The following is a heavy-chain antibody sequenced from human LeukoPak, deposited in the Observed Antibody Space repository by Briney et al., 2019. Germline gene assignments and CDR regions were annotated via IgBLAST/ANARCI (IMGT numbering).Heavy chain of an antibody. CDR2: VFYSGST. J-gene: IGHJ4*02. Sequence: PSETLSLTCTVSGGSIINYYWSWFRQPPGKGLEWIGYVFYSGSTDYSPSLKSRVTISVDTSKNHFSLKLSSVTAADTAVYYCARDFRGGTGGLDYWGQGTLVTVSS. CDR3: ARDFRGGTGGLDY. V-gene: IGHV4-59*12. CDR1: GGSIINYY. D-gene: IGHD3/OR15-3a*01.